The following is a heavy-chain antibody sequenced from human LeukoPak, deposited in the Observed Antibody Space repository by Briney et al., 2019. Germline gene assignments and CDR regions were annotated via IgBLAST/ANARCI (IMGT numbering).Heavy chain of an antibody. Sequence: ASVKVSCKASGYTFTSYYMHWVRQAPGQGLEWVGIINPSGGSTSYAQTFQGRVTMTRDTSTSTVYMELSSLRSEDTAVYYCARVGYSYSYLLRYYFDYWGQGTLVTVSS. J-gene: IGHJ4*02. V-gene: IGHV1-46*01. CDR1: GYTFTSYY. CDR3: ARVGYSYSYLLRYYFDY. CDR2: INPSGGST. D-gene: IGHD5-18*01.